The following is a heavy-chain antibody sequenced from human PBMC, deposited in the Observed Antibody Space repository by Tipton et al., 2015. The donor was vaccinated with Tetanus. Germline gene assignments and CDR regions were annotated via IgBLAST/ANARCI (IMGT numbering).Heavy chain of an antibody. CDR3: AKGRDGYNYYFDN. CDR2: IYHSGST. CDR1: GGSISSGGYS. J-gene: IGHJ4*02. D-gene: IGHD5-24*01. Sequence: TLSLTCAVSGGSISSGGYSWNWIRQPPGKGLEWVGYIYHSGSTYYNPSPKSRVTISVDRSKNQFSLRLHSVTAADTAVYFCAKGRDGYNYYFDNWGQGTLVTVSS. V-gene: IGHV4-30-2*01.